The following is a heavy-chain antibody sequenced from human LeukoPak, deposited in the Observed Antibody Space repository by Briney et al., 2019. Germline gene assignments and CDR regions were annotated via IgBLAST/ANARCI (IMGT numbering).Heavy chain of an antibody. CDR2: IDPGDSST. D-gene: IGHD4-23*01. V-gene: IGHV5-10-1*01. J-gene: IGHJ3*02. CDR3: ARGDDYGGAFDM. CDR1: GYSFTSYW. Sequence: NHGESLQISCKGSGYSFTSYWISWVRQVPGKGLEWMGRIDPGDSSTNYSPSFQGHVTISADKSISTAYLQWSSLKASDTAMYYCARGDDYGGAFDMWGQGTMVTVSS.